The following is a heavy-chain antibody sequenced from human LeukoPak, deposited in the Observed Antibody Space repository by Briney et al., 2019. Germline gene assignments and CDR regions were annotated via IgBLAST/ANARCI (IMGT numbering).Heavy chain of an antibody. D-gene: IGHD3-16*01. CDR2: ISGSGGST. Sequence: GGSLRLSCAGSGFTFSSYAMSWVRQAPGEGLEWVSGISGSGGSTYYADSVKGRFTISRDNAKNSLYLQMNSLRAEDTAVYYCARDLGLTRPFDYWGQGTLVTVSS. CDR3: ARDLGLTRPFDY. J-gene: IGHJ4*02. CDR1: GFTFSSYA. V-gene: IGHV3-23*01.